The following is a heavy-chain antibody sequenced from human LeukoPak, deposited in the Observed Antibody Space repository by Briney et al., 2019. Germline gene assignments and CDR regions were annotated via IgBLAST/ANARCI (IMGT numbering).Heavy chain of an antibody. CDR2: IYPRGGT. V-gene: IGHV4-30-2*01. CDR3: ARFSPRAMGNYLDF. J-gene: IGHJ4*02. CDR1: GGSLSSGSYS. D-gene: IGHD7-27*01. Sequence: SETLSLTCAVSGGSLSSGSYSWSWIRQPPGKGLVWIGYIYPRGGTYYNPSLKSRVILSLDKSANQFSLNLSSVTAADTAVYYCARFSPRAMGNYLDFWGQGTLVTVSS.